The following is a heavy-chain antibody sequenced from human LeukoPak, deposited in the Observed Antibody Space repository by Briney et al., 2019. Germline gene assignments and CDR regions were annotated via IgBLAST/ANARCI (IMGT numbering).Heavy chain of an antibody. CDR3: AKQGNAYDV. V-gene: IGHV3-23*01. J-gene: IGHJ3*01. Sequence: PGGSLRLSCAASGFTFSSYAMSWVRQAPGKGLEWVSSISGSGDNTYYADSVKGWFTISRDNSKNTLYLQMNTLRAEDTALYYCAKQGNAYDVWGQGTLVTVSS. CDR1: GFTFSSYA. CDR2: ISGSGDNT.